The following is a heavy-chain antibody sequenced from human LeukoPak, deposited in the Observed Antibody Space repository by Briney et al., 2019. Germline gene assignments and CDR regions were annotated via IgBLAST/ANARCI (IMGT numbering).Heavy chain of an antibody. CDR1: GFTFSDYW. CDR3: ARDPYSSSWSYGMDV. D-gene: IGHD6-13*01. V-gene: IGHV3-7*05. J-gene: IGHJ6*02. CDR2: IKQDGSEK. Sequence: GGSLRLSCTASGFTFSDYWMSWVRQTPEKGLEWVANIKQDGSEKVYLDSVKGRFTISRDNAQTSLCLHMNSLRAEDTAVYYCARDPYSSSWSYGMDVWGQGTTVTVSS.